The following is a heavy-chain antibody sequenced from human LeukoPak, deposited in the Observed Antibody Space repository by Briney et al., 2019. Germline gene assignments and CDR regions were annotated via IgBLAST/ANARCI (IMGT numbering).Heavy chain of an antibody. Sequence: ASVKVSCKASGYTFTGYYMHWVRQAPGQGLEWMGWLNPNSGGTNYAQKFQGRVTMTRDTSISTAYMELSRLRSDDTAVYYCARTRQPYYYDSSGCLDYWGQGTLVTVSS. CDR3: ARTRQPYYYDSSGCLDY. D-gene: IGHD3-22*01. J-gene: IGHJ4*02. V-gene: IGHV1-2*02. CDR1: GYTFTGYY. CDR2: LNPNSGGT.